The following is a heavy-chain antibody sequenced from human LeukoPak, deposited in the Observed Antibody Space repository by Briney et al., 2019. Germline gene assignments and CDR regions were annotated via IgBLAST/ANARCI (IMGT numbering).Heavy chain of an antibody. CDR2: ISGSGANT. CDR3: AKDNFYGFRGASNAFDI. V-gene: IGHV3-23*01. D-gene: IGHD3-10*01. J-gene: IGHJ3*02. Sequence: GGSLRLSCAASGFTFSSYAMSWVRQAPGKGLEWVSAISGSGANTYYADSVKGRFTISRDNSKNTMYLQMNSLRAEDTAVYYCAKDNFYGFRGASNAFDIWGQGTMVTVSS. CDR1: GFTFSSYA.